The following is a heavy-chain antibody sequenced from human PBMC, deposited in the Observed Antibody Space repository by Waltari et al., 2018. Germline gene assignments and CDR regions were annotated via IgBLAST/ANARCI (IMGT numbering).Heavy chain of an antibody. Sequence: VQMVESGGGVVRPGRSLRLSWVASDFTFRFMSMPWVRQAPGKGLEWVAVISYNERNIYYEDSVKGRFAISRDNSKKMLYLQMNSLRVEDTAVYYCARDYCDRTNCHGMDVWGQGTTVTVSS. CDR2: ISYNERNI. CDR1: DFTFRFMS. D-gene: IGHD3-22*01. J-gene: IGHJ6*02. V-gene: IGHV3-30*09. CDR3: ARDYCDRTNCHGMDV.